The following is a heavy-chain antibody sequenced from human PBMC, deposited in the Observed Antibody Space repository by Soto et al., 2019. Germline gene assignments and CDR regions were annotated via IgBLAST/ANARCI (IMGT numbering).Heavy chain of an antibody. J-gene: IGHJ4*02. CDR3: ARDYQGSGSYYSGYYFDY. CDR2: IYYSGST. V-gene: IGHV4-30-4*01. CDR1: GGSISSGDYY. D-gene: IGHD3-10*01. Sequence: QVQLQESGPGLVKPSQTLSLTCTVSGGSISSGDYYWSWIRQPPGKGLEWIGYIYYSGSTYYNPSIKSRVTISVDMCKNQFSLKLSSVTAADPAVYYCARDYQGSGSYYSGYYFDYWGQGTLVTVSS.